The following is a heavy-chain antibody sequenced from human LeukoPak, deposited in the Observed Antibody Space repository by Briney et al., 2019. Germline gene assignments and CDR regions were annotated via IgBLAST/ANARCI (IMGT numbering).Heavy chain of an antibody. J-gene: IGHJ5*02. D-gene: IGHD6-19*01. CDR1: GGSFSGYY. Sequence: SETLSLTCAVYGGSFSGYYWSWIRQPPGKGLEWIGEINHSGSTNYNPSLKSLVTISVGTSKNQFSLKLSSVTAADTAVYYCARDPIAVAGTWDWFDPWGQGTLVTVSS. V-gene: IGHV4-34*01. CDR2: INHSGST. CDR3: ARDPIAVAGTWDWFDP.